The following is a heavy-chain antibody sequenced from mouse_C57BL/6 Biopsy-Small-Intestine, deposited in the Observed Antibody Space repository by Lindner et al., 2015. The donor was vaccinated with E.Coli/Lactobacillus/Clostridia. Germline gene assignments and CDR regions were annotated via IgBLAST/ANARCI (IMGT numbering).Heavy chain of an antibody. V-gene: IGHV1-63*01. D-gene: IGHD4-1*01. CDR1: GYTFSNYW. CDR3: ARTELGRLDY. Sequence: VQLQESGAELVRPGTSVKMSCKASGYTFSNYWIGWAKQRPGHGLEWIGDIFPGGGNSNYNEKFKDKATVTADKSSSTASMQLSSLTSEDSAIYYCARTELGRLDYWGQGTTLTVSS. CDR2: IFPGGGNS. J-gene: IGHJ2*01.